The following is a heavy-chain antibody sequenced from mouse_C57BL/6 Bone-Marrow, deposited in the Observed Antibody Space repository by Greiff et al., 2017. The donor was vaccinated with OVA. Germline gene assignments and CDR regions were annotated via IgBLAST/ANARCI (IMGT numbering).Heavy chain of an antibody. CDR2: IYPGSGST. CDR3: ARWEDGYYEYFDV. CDR1: GYTFTSYW. V-gene: IGHV1-55*01. J-gene: IGHJ1*03. Sequence: VKLQQPGAELVKPGASVKMSCKASGYTFTSYWITWVKQRPGQGLEWIGDIYPGSGSTNYNEKFKSKATLTVDTSSSTAYMQLSSLTSEDSAVYYCARWEDGYYEYFDVWGTGTTVTVSS. D-gene: IGHD2-3*01.